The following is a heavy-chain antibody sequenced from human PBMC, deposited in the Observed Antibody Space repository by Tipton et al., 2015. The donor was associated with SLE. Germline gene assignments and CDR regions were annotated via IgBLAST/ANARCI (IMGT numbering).Heavy chain of an antibody. J-gene: IGHJ3*01. Sequence: TLSLTCAVSGYSISSGYYWGWIRQPPGKGLEWIGSIYHSGSTYYNPSLKSRVTISVDTSKNQFSLKLSSVTAADTAVYYCARGGVTTVTAAWGQGAMVTVSS. CDR2: IYHSGST. V-gene: IGHV4-38-2*01. CDR1: GYSISSGYY. D-gene: IGHD4-17*01. CDR3: ARGGVTTVTAA.